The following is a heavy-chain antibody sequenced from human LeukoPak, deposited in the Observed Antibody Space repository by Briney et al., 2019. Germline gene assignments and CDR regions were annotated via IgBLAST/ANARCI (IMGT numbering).Heavy chain of an antibody. CDR1: RFTFSDYW. CDR2: IKRDGSDI. CDR3: ARDPXYRGSQPHAYFDY. J-gene: IGHJ4*02. V-gene: IGHV3-7*01. D-gene: IGHD3-16*01. Sequence: PGGSLRLSCAASRFTFSDYWMSWVRQAPGKGLEWVAYIKRDGSDIYYVDSVKGRFIISRDNAKNSLYLQMNSLRAEDTAVYYCARDPXYRGSQPHAYFDYWGLGTLVTASS.